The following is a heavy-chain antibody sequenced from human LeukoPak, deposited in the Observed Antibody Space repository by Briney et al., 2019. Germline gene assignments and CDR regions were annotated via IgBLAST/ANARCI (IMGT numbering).Heavy chain of an antibody. J-gene: IGHJ4*02. CDR2: IKQDGSEK. CDR1: GFTFSNYW. V-gene: IGHV3-7*01. CDR3: ARRYFDY. Sequence: PGGSLRPSCAASGFTFSNYWMSWVRQAPGKGLEWVANIKQDGSEKYYVDSVKGRFTISRDNARNSLYLQMNSLRAEDTAVYYCARRYFDYWGQGTLVTVSS.